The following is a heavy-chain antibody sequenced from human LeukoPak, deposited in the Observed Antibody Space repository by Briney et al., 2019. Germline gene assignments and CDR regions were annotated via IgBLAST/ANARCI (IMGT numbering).Heavy chain of an antibody. J-gene: IGHJ4*02. Sequence: GGSLRLSCAASGFTFSSYAMHWVRQAPGKGLEWVAVISYDGSNKYYADSVKGRFTISRDNSKNALYLQMNSLRAEDTAVYYCARDSRRYNWNYGNYFDYWGQGTLVTVSS. CDR3: ARDSRRYNWNYGNYFDY. V-gene: IGHV3-30-3*01. CDR1: GFTFSSYA. CDR2: ISYDGSNK. D-gene: IGHD1-7*01.